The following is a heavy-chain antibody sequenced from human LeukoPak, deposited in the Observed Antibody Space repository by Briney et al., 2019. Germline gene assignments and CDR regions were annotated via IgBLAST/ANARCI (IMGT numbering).Heavy chain of an antibody. CDR2: INHSGGT. CDR1: GGSFSAYY. Sequence: KPSETLSLTCAAYGGSFSAYYWSWIRQPPGKGLEWIGEINHSGGTNYNPSLKSRVTISVDTSKNQFSLKLSSVTAADTAVYYCTVDTSLTAYWGQGTLVTVSS. J-gene: IGHJ4*02. CDR3: TVDTSLTAY. V-gene: IGHV4-34*01. D-gene: IGHD2-2*01.